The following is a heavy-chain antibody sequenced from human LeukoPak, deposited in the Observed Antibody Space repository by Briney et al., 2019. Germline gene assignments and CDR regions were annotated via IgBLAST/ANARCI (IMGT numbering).Heavy chain of an antibody. Sequence: GASVKVSCKASGGTFSSYTISWVRQAPGQGLEWMGRIIPILGIANYAQKFQGRVTITADKSTSTAYMELSSLRSEDTAVYYCAGDRPGYCSSTSCPAGDAFDIWGQGTMVTVSS. CDR1: GGTFSSYT. V-gene: IGHV1-69*04. CDR3: AGDRPGYCSSTSCPAGDAFDI. CDR2: IIPILGIA. D-gene: IGHD2-2*03. J-gene: IGHJ3*02.